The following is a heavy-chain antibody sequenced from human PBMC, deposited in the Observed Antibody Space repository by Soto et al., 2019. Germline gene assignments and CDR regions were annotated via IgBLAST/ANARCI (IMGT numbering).Heavy chain of an antibody. J-gene: IGHJ4*02. V-gene: IGHV3-23*01. CDR1: GFTFSSYA. CDR2: ISGSGGST. D-gene: IGHD2-15*01. CDR3: AYKRGGGSCYCDY. Sequence: LRLSCAASGFTFSSYAMSWVRQAPGKGLEWVSAISGSGGSTYYADSVKGRFTISRDNSKNTLYLQMNSLRAEDTAVYYCAYKRGGGSCYCDYWGQGTLVTVSS.